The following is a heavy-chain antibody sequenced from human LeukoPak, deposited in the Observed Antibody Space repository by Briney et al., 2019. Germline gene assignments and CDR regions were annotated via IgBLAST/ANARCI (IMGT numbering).Heavy chain of an antibody. Sequence: PSETLSLTCIVSGGSISSYYWSWIRQPAGKGLEWIGRIYTTGNTNYNPSLKSRVTMSIDTSKKQFSLKLSSVTAADTAVYYCARGKYYYDSNSSCRYYDPWGQGTLVTVSS. V-gene: IGHV4-4*07. CDR3: ARGKYYYDSNSSCRYYDP. D-gene: IGHD3-22*01. J-gene: IGHJ5*02. CDR1: GGSISSYY. CDR2: IYTTGNT.